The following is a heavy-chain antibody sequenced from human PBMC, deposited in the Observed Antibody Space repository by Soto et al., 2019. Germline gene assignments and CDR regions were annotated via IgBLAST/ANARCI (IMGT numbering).Heavy chain of an antibody. J-gene: IGHJ2*01. CDR2: ISGSGGST. Sequence: EVQLLESGGGLVQPGGSLRLSCAASGFTFSSYAMSWVRQAPGKGLEWVSAISGSGGSTYYADSVKGRFTITRDNAKNTLYLQMNSLGAEDTAVYYCAKRTVGWYFDLWGRGTLVTVSS. CDR1: GFTFSSYA. V-gene: IGHV3-23*01. D-gene: IGHD4-17*01. CDR3: AKRTVGWYFDL.